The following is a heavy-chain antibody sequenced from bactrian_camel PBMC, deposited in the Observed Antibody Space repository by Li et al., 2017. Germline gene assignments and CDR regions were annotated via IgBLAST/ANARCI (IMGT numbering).Heavy chain of an antibody. Sequence: HVQLVESGGGLVEPGGSLRLSCAASGFTFSANWMHWVRQAPGKGLEWVSSILSIGISDYAASVKGRFTISRDNAKNTLYLQLNSLKSEDTALYYCAKDLFTDYARWGQGTQVTVS. V-gene: IGHV3S6*01. CDR1: GFTFSANW. J-gene: IGHJ4*01. CDR3: AKDLFTDYAR. D-gene: IGHD4*01. CDR2: ILSIGIS.